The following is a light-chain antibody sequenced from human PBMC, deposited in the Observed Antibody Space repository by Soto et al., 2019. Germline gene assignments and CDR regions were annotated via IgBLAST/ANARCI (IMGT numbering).Light chain of an antibody. CDR2: GAS. CDR1: QFSHSRY. J-gene: IGKJ5*01. Sequence: EIVLAHSPSTQSFSPGESATLLCRASQFSHSRYLAWYQQKPGQAPRLLIYGASSRATGIPDRFSGSGSGTDFTLTITPLEPDDFVVYFCQQYDSSPITFGQGTRLEIK. V-gene: IGKV3-20*01. CDR3: QQYDSSPIT.